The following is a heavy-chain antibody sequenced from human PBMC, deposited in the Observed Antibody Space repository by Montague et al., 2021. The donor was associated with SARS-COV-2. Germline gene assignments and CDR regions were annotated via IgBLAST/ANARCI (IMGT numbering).Heavy chain of an antibody. V-gene: IGHV4-39*01. Sequence: SETLSLTCTVSGGSISSSSYYWGWIRQPPGKGLEWIGSIYYSGSTYYNPSLKSRVTISVDTSKNQFPLKLSSVTAADTAVYYCARHRIRIFIGRMFDYWGQGTLVTVSS. D-gene: IGHD3-3*01. CDR2: IYYSGST. J-gene: IGHJ4*02. CDR3: ARHRIRIFIGRMFDY. CDR1: GGSISSSSYY.